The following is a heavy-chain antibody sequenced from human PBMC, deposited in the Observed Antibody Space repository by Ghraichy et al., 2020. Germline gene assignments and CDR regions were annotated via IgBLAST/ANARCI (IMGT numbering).Heavy chain of an antibody. CDR1: GGSFSGYY. D-gene: IGHD5-18*01. CDR3: ASDPQEAGGVTSAFDI. Sequence: SQTLSLTCAVYGGSFSGYYWSWIRQPPGKGLEWIGEINHSGSTNYNPSLKSRVTISVDTSKNQFSLKLSSVTAADTAVYYCASDPQEAGGVTSAFDIWGQGTMVTVSS. CDR2: INHSGST. V-gene: IGHV4-34*01. J-gene: IGHJ3*02.